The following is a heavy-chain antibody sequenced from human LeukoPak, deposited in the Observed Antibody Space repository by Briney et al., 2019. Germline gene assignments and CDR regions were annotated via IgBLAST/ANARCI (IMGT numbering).Heavy chain of an antibody. V-gene: IGHV3-7*01. CDR3: AKLFREVTIYDY. Sequence: GGSLRLSCAASGFTFSSYGMSWDRQAPGRGLEWVASINQGASQKYYVDSVKGRFTISRDNAKNSLYLEMNSLRAEDTAEYYCAKLFREVTIYDYWGQGTLVTVSS. CDR1: GFTFSSYG. J-gene: IGHJ4*02. D-gene: IGHD4-23*01. CDR2: INQGASQK.